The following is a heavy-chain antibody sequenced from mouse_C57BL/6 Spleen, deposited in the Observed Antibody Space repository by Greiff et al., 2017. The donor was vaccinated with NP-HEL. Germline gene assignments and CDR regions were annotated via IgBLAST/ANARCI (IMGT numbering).Heavy chain of an antibody. D-gene: IGHD3-2*02. CDR1: GYTFTSYW. Sequence: VKLQESGAELVKPGASVKLSCKASGYTFTSYWMHWVKQRPGQGLEWIGMIHPNSGSTNYNEKFKSKATLTVDKSSSTAYMQLSSLTSEDSAVYYCARSTAQAKGYYAMDYWGQGTSVTVSS. CDR2: IHPNSGST. J-gene: IGHJ4*01. CDR3: ARSTAQAKGYYAMDY. V-gene: IGHV1-64*01.